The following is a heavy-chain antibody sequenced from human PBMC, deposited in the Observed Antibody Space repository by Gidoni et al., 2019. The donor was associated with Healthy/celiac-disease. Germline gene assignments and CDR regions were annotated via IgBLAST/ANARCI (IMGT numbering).Heavy chain of an antibody. CDR2: IKHSGST. Sequence: QVQLQQSGAGLLKPSETLSLTCAVYGGSFSGYYWIWIRQPPGKGLEWIGEIKHSGSTNYNPSLKSRVTISVDTSKNQFSLKLSSGTAADTGVYNWARRGWLDYWGQGTLVTVSS. J-gene: IGHJ4*02. D-gene: IGHD5-12*01. CDR1: GGSFSGYY. CDR3: ARRGWLDY. V-gene: IGHV4-34*01.